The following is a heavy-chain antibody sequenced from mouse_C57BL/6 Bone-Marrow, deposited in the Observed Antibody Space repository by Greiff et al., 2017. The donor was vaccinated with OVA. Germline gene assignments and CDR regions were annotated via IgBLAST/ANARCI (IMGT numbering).Heavy chain of an antibody. V-gene: IGHV5-4*01. J-gene: IGHJ1*03. Sequence: EVHLVESGGGLVKPGGSLKLSCAASGFTFSSYAMSWVRQTPEKRLEWVATISDGGSYTYYPDNVKGRFTISRDNAKNNLYLQMSHLKSEDTAMYYCARDRGPTMIRDWYFDVWGTGTTVTVSS. CDR1: GFTFSSYA. CDR3: ARDRGPTMIRDWYFDV. CDR2: ISDGGSYT. D-gene: IGHD2-4*01.